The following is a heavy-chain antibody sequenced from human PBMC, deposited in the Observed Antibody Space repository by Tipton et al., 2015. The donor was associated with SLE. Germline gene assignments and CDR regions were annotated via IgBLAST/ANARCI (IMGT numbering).Heavy chain of an antibody. CDR3: TRHQFLYYFDY. J-gene: IGHJ4*02. CDR2: IRSKANSYAT. V-gene: IGHV3-73*01. Sequence: SLRLSCAASGFTFSGSAMHWVRQASGKGLEWVGRIRSKANSYATAYAASVKGRFTISRDDSKNTAYLQMNSLKTEDTAVYYCTRHQFLYYFDYWGQGTLVTVSS. CDR1: GFTFSGSA. D-gene: IGHD2-21*01.